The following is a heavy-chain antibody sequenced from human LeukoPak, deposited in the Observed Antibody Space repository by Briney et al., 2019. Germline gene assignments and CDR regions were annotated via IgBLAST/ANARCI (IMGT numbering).Heavy chain of an antibody. Sequence: SLRLSCAASGFTFDDYAMHWVRPAPGKGLEWVSGISWNSGSIGYADSVKGRFTISRDNAKNSLYLQMNSLRAEDTALYYCAKGQWLALGGFDYWGQGTLVTVPS. V-gene: IGHV3-9*01. J-gene: IGHJ4*02. CDR1: GFTFDDYA. CDR3: AKGQWLALGGFDY. CDR2: ISWNSGSI. D-gene: IGHD6-19*01.